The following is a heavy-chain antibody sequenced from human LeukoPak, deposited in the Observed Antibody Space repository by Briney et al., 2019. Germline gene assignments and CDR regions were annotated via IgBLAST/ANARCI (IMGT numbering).Heavy chain of an antibody. V-gene: IGHV4-59*01. D-gene: IGHD5-18*01. CDR1: GGSISSYY. J-gene: IGHJ4*02. CDR3: AREGRTAMFYYFDY. Sequence: SETLSLTCTVSGGSISSYYWSWIRQPPGKGLEWLGYIYYSGSTNYNPSLKSRVTISVDTSKNQFSLKLSSVTAADTAVYYCAREGRTAMFYYFDYWGQGTLVTVSS. CDR2: IYYSGST.